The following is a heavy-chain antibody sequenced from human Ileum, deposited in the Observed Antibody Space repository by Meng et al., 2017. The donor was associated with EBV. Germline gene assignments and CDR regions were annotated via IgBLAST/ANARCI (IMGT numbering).Heavy chain of an antibody. Sequence: HRGKSGAEGKKPGDSVKVSCKASGYTFSNYGISWLRQAPGQGLEWMGWISAYNGNTNYAQNLQGRVTMTTDTSTGTAYMEVRSLRSDDTAVYYCARAGNGGSYYFTYWGQGTLVTVSS. J-gene: IGHJ4*02. CDR2: ISAYNGNT. CDR3: ARAGNGGSYYFTY. V-gene: IGHV1-18*01. CDR1: GYTFSNYG. D-gene: IGHD1-26*01.